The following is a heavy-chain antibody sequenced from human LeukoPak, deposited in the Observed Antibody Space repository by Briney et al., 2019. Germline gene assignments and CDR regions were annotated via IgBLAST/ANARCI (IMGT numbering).Heavy chain of an antibody. V-gene: IGHV4-31*03. CDR1: GGSISSGGYY. Sequence: SETLSLTCTVSGGSISSGGYYWSWIRQHPGKGLEWIGYIYYSGSTYYNPSLKSRVTISVDTSKNQFSLKLSSVTAADTAVYYCARVVPAASTYYCYYMDVWGKGTTVTVSS. CDR3: ARVVPAASTYYCYYMDV. J-gene: IGHJ6*03. CDR2: IYYSGST. D-gene: IGHD2-2*01.